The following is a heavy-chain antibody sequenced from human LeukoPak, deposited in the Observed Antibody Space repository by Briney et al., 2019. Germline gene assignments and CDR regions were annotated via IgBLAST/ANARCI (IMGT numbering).Heavy chain of an antibody. CDR3: AKDLPPETRIAARPVDY. CDR1: GCTFSSYA. J-gene: IGHJ4*02. CDR2: ISGSGGST. Sequence: PGGSLRLSCAASGCTFSSYAMSWVRQAPGKGLEWVSAISGSGGSTYYADSVKGRFTISRDNSKNTLYLQMNSLRAEDTAVYYCAKDLPPETRIAARPVDYWGQGTLVTVSS. D-gene: IGHD6-6*01. V-gene: IGHV3-23*01.